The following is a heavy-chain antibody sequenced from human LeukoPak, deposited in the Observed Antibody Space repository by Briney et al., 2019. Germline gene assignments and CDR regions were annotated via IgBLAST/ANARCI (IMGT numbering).Heavy chain of an antibody. CDR3: AKAPGGYYYDSSGYYYQEH. D-gene: IGHD3-22*01. CDR2: ISGSGGST. Sequence: GGSLRLSCAASGFTFSSYAMSWVRQAPGKGLEWVSAISGSGGSTCYADSVKGRFTISRDNSKNTLYLQMNSLRAEDTAVYYCAKAPGGYYYDSSGYYYQEHWGQGTLVTVSS. V-gene: IGHV3-23*01. J-gene: IGHJ4*02. CDR1: GFTFSSYA.